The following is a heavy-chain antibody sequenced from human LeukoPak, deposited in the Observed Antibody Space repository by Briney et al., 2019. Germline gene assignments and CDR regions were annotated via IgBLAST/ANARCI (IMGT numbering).Heavy chain of an antibody. Sequence: GASVKVSCKASGYTFTSYGISWVRQAPGQGLEWMGWISAYNGNTNYAQKLQGRVTMITDTSTSTAYMELRSLRSDDTAVYYCARDDYYDSSGYAFDYWGQGTLVTVSS. CDR2: ISAYNGNT. CDR1: GYTFTSYG. CDR3: ARDDYYDSSGYAFDY. D-gene: IGHD3-22*01. J-gene: IGHJ4*02. V-gene: IGHV1-18*01.